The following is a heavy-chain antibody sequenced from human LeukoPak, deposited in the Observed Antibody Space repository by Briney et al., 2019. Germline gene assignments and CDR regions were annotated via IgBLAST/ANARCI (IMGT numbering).Heavy chain of an antibody. Sequence: SETLSLTCSFSGASIGTYYWSWIRQPPTMALEYIGYIYDTGITNYNPSLKSRVNISIDTSKTQASLKLTSLTAADTPKYYCARLTPPLAYGSGRGFGNLDLWGQGTMVTVSS. CDR3: ARLTPPLAYGSGRGFGNLDL. CDR2: IYDTGIT. CDR1: GASIGTYY. D-gene: IGHD6-19*01. V-gene: IGHV4-59*01. J-gene: IGHJ3*01.